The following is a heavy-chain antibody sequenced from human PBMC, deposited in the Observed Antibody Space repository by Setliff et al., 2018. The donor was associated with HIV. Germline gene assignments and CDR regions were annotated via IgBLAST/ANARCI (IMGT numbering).Heavy chain of an antibody. CDR2: INPNGGYT. CDR3: AADNYNCNSFDS. D-gene: IGHD3-3*01. J-gene: IGHJ4*02. V-gene: IGHV1-2*02. CDR1: GYIFTDYY. Sequence: SVKVSCKASGYIFTDYYIHWVRRAPGQGLEWMGWINPNGGYTNYAQKFLGRVTMTQDTSFTTAYLELSRLGSDDTAVYYCAADNYNCNSFDSWGQGSLVTVSS.